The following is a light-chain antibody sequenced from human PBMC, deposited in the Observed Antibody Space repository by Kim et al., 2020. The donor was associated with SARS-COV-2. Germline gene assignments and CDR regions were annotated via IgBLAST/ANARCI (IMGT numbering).Light chain of an antibody. J-gene: IGKJ1*01. CDR3: QKYNSAPWT. Sequence: ASVGDRVTITCRASPDIANSLAWYQQKPGKVPQVLIYAASTLQSGVPSRFSGSGSGTEFTLTIGSLQTEDVATYYCQKYNSAPWTFGPGTKVDIK. CDR1: PDIANS. V-gene: IGKV1-27*01. CDR2: AAS.